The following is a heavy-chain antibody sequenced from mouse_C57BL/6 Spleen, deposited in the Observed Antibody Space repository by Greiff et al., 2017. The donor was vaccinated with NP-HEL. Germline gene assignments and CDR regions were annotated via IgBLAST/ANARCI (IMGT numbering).Heavy chain of an antibody. D-gene: IGHD1-1*01. CDR1: GYTFTDYN. J-gene: IGHJ1*03. CDR2: INPNNGGT. Sequence: VQLKQSGPELVKPGASVKMSCKASGYTFTDYNMHWVKQSHGKSLEWIGYINPNNGGTSYNQKFKGKATLTVNKSSSTAYLELRSLTSEDSAVYYCARSGLLPLWYFDVWGTGTTVTVSS. CDR3: ARSGLLPLWYFDV. V-gene: IGHV1-22*01.